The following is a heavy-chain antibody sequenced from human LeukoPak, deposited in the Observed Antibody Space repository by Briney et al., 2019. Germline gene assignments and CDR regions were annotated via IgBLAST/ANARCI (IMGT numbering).Heavy chain of an antibody. J-gene: IGHJ4*02. CDR2: ISAYNGNT. V-gene: IGHV1-18*01. D-gene: IGHD3-22*01. CDR3: ARATQGNYYDSRWEFDY. CDR1: GYTFTTYG. Sequence: ASVKVSCKASGYTFTTYGISWVRQAPGQGLEWMGWISAYNGNTNYAQKLQGRVTMTRDTSTSTVYMELSSLRSEDTAVYYCARATQGNYYDSRWEFDYWGQGTLVTVSS.